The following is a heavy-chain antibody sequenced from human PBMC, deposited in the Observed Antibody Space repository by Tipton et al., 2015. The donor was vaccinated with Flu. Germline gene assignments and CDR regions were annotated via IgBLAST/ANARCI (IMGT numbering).Heavy chain of an antibody. CDR3: ARDGDDDFWSGYRQADYYGMDV. J-gene: IGHJ6*02. V-gene: IGHV4-4*07. CDR2: IYTSGST. Sequence: TLSLTCTVSGGSISSYYWSWIRQPAGKGLEWIGRIYTSGSTNYNPSLKRRVTMSVDTSKNQFSLKLSSVTAADTAVYYCARDGDDDFWSGYRQADYYGMDVGGQGTTVTVSS. D-gene: IGHD3-3*01. CDR1: GGSISSYY.